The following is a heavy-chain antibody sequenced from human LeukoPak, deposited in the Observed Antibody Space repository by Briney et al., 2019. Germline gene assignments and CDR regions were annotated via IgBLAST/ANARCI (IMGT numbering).Heavy chain of an antibody. CDR3: ARVVLYSSSWFPGD. D-gene: IGHD6-13*01. CDR1: GGSFSGYY. Sequence: NPSETLSLTCAVYGGSFSGYYWSWIRQPPGKGLEWIGEINHSGSTNYNPSLKSRVTISVDTSKNQFSLKLSSVTAADTAVYYCARVVLYSSSWFPGDWGQGTLVTVSS. J-gene: IGHJ4*02. V-gene: IGHV4-34*01. CDR2: INHSGST.